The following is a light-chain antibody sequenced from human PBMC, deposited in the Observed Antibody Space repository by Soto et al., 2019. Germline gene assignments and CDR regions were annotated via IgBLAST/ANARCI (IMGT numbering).Light chain of an antibody. CDR2: GAS. Sequence: TQSPGTLSLSPGERATLSCRASQSVSSSYLAXYXXKXGXXXRXXXYGASSRATGIPDRFSGSGSGTDFTLTISRLEPEDFAVYYCQQYGSSSWTFGQGTKVDIK. CDR1: QSVSSSY. CDR3: QQYGSSSWT. J-gene: IGKJ1*01. V-gene: IGKV3-20*01.